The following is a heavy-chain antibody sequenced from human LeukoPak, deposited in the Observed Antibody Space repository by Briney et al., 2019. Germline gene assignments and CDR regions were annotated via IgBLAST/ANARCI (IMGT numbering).Heavy chain of an antibody. D-gene: IGHD3-10*01. J-gene: IGHJ4*02. V-gene: IGHV1-46*01. Sequence: ASVKVSCKASGYTFTSYYMHWVRQDPGQGLEWMGIINPSGGSTSYAQKFQGRVTMTRDTSTSTVYMELSSLRSEDTAVYYCARAPITMVRGVNFDYWGQGTLVTVSS. CDR2: INPSGGST. CDR3: ARAPITMVRGVNFDY. CDR1: GYTFTSYY.